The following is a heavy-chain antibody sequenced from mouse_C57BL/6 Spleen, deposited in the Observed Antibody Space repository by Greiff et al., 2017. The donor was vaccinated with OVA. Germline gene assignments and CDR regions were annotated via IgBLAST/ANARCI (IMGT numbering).Heavy chain of an antibody. V-gene: IGHV1-53*01. CDR1: GYTFTSYW. CDR2: INPSNGGT. D-gene: IGHD2-5*01. Sequence: QVHVKQPGTELVKPGASVKLSCKASGYTFTSYWMHWVKQRPGQGLEWIGNINPSNGGTNYNEKFKSKATLTVDKSSSTAYMQLSSLTSEDSAVYYCARGGLYSNYYFDDWGQGTTLTVSS. J-gene: IGHJ2*01. CDR3: ARGGLYSNYYFDD.